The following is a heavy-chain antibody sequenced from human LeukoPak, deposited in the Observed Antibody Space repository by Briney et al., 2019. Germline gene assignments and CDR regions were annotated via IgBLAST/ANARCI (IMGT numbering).Heavy chain of an antibody. CDR1: GFTFSSYW. V-gene: IGHV3-74*01. J-gene: IGHJ3*02. Sequence: GGSLRLSCAASGFTFSSYWMHWVRQAPGKGLVWVSRIKSDGSSTTYADSVKGRFTISRDNAKNTLYLQMNSLRAEDTAVYYCARAIRGAFDIWGQGTMVTVSS. D-gene: IGHD3-10*01. CDR3: ARAIRGAFDI. CDR2: IKSDGSST.